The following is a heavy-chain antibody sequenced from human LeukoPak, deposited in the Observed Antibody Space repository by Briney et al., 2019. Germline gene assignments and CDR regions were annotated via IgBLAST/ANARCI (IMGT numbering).Heavy chain of an antibody. V-gene: IGHV1-69*06. CDR3: AREAQEAARSNHFDY. J-gene: IGHJ4*02. CDR2: IIPIFGTA. D-gene: IGHD6-6*01. CDR1: GGTFSSYA. Sequence: GASVRVSCKASGGTFSSYAISWVRQAPGHGLEWMGGIIPIFGTANYAQKFQGRVTITADKSTSTAYMKLSSLRSEDTAVYYCAREAQEAARSNHFDYWGQGTLVTVSS.